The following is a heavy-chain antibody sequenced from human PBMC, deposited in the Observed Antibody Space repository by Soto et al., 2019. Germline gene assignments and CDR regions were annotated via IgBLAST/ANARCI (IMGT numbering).Heavy chain of an antibody. V-gene: IGHV3-7*02. Sequence: HPGGSLRLSCSASGFTFSSYSMSWVRQSPGRGLQWVANTNRDGSETHYVDSVKGRFTISRDNAKDSLYLQMNSLGAEDTGVYYCTSQWKQYNQFWGLGTLVTVSS. CDR1: GFTFSSYS. J-gene: IGHJ4*02. D-gene: IGHD1-20*01. CDR2: TNRDGSET. CDR3: TSQWKQYNQF.